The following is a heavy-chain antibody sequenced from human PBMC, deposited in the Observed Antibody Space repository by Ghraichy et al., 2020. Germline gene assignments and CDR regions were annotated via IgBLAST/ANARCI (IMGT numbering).Heavy chain of an antibody. J-gene: IGHJ3*02. CDR3: ARRRPYGDYISNAFDI. D-gene: IGHD4-17*01. CDR1: GGSFSGYY. V-gene: IGHV4-34*01. CDR2: INHSGST. Sequence: SETLSLTCAVYGGSFSGYYWSWIRQPPGKGLEWIGEINHSGSTNSNPSLKSRVTISLDTSNNQFSLKLRSVTAADTAGYYCARRRPYGDYISNAFDIWGQGTMVTVSS.